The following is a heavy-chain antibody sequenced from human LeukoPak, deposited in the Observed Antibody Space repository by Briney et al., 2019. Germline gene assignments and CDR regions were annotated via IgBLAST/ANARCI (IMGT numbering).Heavy chain of an antibody. CDR2: IYHSGNT. CDR3: ARSDSSGFYSADY. CDR1: GGSFSGYY. Sequence: SETLSLTCAVYGGSFSGYYWSWIRQPPGKGLEWIGDIYHSGNTYYNPSLKSRVTISVDTSKNQFSLKLSSVTAADTAVYYCARSDSSGFYSADYWGQGTLVTVSS. V-gene: IGHV4-34*01. D-gene: IGHD3-22*01. J-gene: IGHJ4*02.